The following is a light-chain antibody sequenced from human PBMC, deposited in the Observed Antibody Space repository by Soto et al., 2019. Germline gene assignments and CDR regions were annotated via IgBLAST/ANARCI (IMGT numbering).Light chain of an antibody. Sequence: EIVLTQSPGTLSLSPGERATLSCRTSQSVSSSYLAWYQQKPGQAPRLLIYGASSRATGIPDRFSGSGSGTDFTLTISRLEPGDFAVYYCQQDGSSPTFGPGTKVDIK. J-gene: IGKJ3*01. CDR2: GAS. V-gene: IGKV3-20*01. CDR3: QQDGSSPT. CDR1: QSVSSSY.